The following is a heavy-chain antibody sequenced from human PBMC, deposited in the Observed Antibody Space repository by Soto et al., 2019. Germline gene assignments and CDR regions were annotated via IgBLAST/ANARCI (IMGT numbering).Heavy chain of an antibody. Sequence: GGSLRLSCAASGFTFSSYAMSWVRQAPGKGLEWVSAISGSGGSTYYADSVKGRFTTSRDNSKNRLYLQMNSLRAEDTAVYYCAKTRYDYIWGSYRYPFGRFDPWGQGTLVTVSS. V-gene: IGHV3-23*01. D-gene: IGHD3-16*02. J-gene: IGHJ5*02. CDR1: GFTFSSYA. CDR2: ISGSGGST. CDR3: AKTRYDYIWGSYRYPFGRFDP.